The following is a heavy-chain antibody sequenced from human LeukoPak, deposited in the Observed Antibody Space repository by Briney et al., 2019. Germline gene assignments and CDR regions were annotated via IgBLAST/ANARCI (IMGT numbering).Heavy chain of an antibody. J-gene: IGHJ4*02. CDR3: ARGSSGWYVRYYFDY. CDR2: MNPNSGNT. Sequence: ASVNVSCKASGYTFTSYDINWVRQATGQGLEWMGWMNPNSGNTGYAQKFQGRVTMTRNTSISTAYMELSSLRSEDTAVYYCARGSSGWYVRYYFDYWGQGTLATVSS. V-gene: IGHV1-8*01. CDR1: GYTFTSYD. D-gene: IGHD6-19*01.